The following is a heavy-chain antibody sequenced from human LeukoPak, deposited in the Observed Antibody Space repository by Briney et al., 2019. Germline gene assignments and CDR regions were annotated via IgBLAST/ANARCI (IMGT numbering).Heavy chain of an antibody. J-gene: IGHJ4*02. CDR1: GFTFSSYG. CDR3: AKRGVVIRVILVGFHKEAYYFDS. CDR2: ISYDGRNT. V-gene: IGHV3-30*18. Sequence: PSGGSLRLSCAASGFTFSSYGMHWVRQAPGKGLEWVAVISYDGRNTYYADSVKGRFTISRDNPKNTLYLQMNSLRAEDTAVYFCAKRGVVIRVILVGFHKEAYYFDSWGQGALVTVSS. D-gene: IGHD3-22*01.